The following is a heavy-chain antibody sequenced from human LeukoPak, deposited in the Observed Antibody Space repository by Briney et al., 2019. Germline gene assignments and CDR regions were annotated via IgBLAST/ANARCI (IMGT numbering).Heavy chain of an antibody. CDR2: IYYSGST. D-gene: IGHD5-18*01. CDR3: ARQVDTAMVLYFDY. Sequence: SETLSLTCTVSGGSISSSSYYWGWIRQPPGKGLEWIGSIYYSGSTYYNPSLESRVTISVDTSKNQFSLKLSSVTAADTAVYYCARQVDTAMVLYFDYWGQGTLVTVSS. CDR1: GGSISSSSYY. V-gene: IGHV4-39*01. J-gene: IGHJ4*02.